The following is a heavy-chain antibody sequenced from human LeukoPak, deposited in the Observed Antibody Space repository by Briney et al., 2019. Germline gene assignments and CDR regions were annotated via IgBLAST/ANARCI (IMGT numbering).Heavy chain of an antibody. CDR1: GGTFSSYA. Sequence: SVKVSCKASGGTFSSYAISWVRQAPGQGLEWMGGIIPIFGTANYAQKFQGRVTITTDESTSTAYMELSSLRSEDTAVYYCARRHYDFWSGDPKIPFDYWGQGTLVTVSS. V-gene: IGHV1-69*05. CDR2: IIPIFGTA. CDR3: ARRHYDFWSGDPKIPFDY. J-gene: IGHJ4*02. D-gene: IGHD3-3*01.